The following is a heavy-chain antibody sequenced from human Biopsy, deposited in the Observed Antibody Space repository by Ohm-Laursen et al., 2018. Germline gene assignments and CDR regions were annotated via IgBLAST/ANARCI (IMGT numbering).Heavy chain of an antibody. Sequence: GTLSLTWTVSGGDINNYYWSWIRQPAGKGLEWIGRIYPGGSTNYNPSLKSRITMSVDTSKKQLPLRLRSVTAADTAMYYCASVVLGPTNDAFDLWGQGTMVVVSS. CDR3: ASVVLGPTNDAFDL. V-gene: IGHV4-4*07. CDR1: GGDINNYY. J-gene: IGHJ3*01. D-gene: IGHD3-22*01. CDR2: IYPGGST.